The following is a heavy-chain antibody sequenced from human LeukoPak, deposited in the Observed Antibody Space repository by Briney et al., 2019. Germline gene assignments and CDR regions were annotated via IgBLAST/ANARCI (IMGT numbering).Heavy chain of an antibody. CDR2: IYASGST. CDR1: GGSISSYY. J-gene: IGHJ6*03. CDR3: ARIVVIPFYYMDV. V-gene: IGHV4-4*09. D-gene: IGHD3-22*01. Sequence: SETLSLTCTVSGGSISSYYWGWIRQPPGKGLEWIGYIYASGSTNYNPSLKSRVTISVDTSKNQFSLKLSSVTAADTAVYYCARIVVIPFYYMDVWGKGTTVTVSS.